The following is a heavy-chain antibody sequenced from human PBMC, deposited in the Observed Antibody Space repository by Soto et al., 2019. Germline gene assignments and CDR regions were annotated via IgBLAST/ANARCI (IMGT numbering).Heavy chain of an antibody. CDR2: IIPLFGTT. Sequence: QVQVVQSGVEVRRPVSSVKVSCKASGDTFKNCVISWVRQAPGQGLEWMGGIIPLFGTTDFAQRFQGRLTITPDESTTTAYMELSRLRSEDTATYYCAAELGFGKLSVVWGQGTTVIVSS. CDR3: AAELGFGKLSVV. J-gene: IGHJ6*02. CDR1: GDTFKNCV. D-gene: IGHD3-10*01. V-gene: IGHV1-69*01.